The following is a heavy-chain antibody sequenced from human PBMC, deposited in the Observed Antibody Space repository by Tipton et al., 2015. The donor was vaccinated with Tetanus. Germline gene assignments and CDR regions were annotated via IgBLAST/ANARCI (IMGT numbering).Heavy chain of an antibody. Sequence: TLSLTCAVYGGSFSGYYWSWIRQPPGKGLEWIGEINHSGSTNYNPSLKSRVTISVDTSKNQFSLKLSSVTAADTAVYYCARGSRRITMRVVVPSWGWFDPWGQGTLVTVSS. CDR2: INHSGST. CDR1: GGSFSGYY. CDR3: ARGSRRITMRVVVPSWGWFDP. D-gene: IGHD3-22*01. V-gene: IGHV4-34*01. J-gene: IGHJ5*02.